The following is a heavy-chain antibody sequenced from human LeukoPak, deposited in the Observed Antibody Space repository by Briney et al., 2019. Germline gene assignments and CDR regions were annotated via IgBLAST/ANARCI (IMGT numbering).Heavy chain of an antibody. Sequence: ASVKVSCKASGYIFTSYGISRVRQAPGQGLEWVGWISSYNGNTNYAQNLQGRVTMTTDTSTSTAYMELRSLRSDDTAVYYCARVGPDYYDSSGYLFDPWGQGTLVTVSS. CDR2: ISSYNGNT. V-gene: IGHV1-18*01. J-gene: IGHJ5*02. D-gene: IGHD3-22*01. CDR3: ARVGPDYYDSSGYLFDP. CDR1: GYIFTSYG.